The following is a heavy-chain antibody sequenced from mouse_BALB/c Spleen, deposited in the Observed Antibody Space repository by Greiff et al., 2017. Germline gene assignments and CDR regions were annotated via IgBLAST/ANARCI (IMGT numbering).Heavy chain of an antibody. D-gene: IGHD1-1*01. V-gene: IGHV2-9*02. J-gene: IGHJ4*01. CDR3: AFNYYGSSYLYYAMDY. Sequence: VQVVESGPGLVAPSQSLSITCTVSGFSLTSYGVHWVRQPPGKGLEWLGVIWAGGSTNYNSALMSRLSISKDNSKSQVFLKMNSLQTDDTAMYYCAFNYYGSSYLYYAMDYWGQGTSVTVSS. CDR1: GFSLTSYG. CDR2: IWAGGST.